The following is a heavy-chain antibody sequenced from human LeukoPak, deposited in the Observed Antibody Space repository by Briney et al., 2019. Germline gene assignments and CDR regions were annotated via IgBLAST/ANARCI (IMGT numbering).Heavy chain of an antibody. V-gene: IGHV3-48*01. D-gene: IGHD3-3*01. Sequence: GGSLRLSCAASGFTFSSYSMNWVRQAPGKGLEWVSYISSSSSTIYYADSVKGRFTISRDNAKNSLYLQMNSLRAEDTAVYYCARDFSVLRFLEWFDYWGQGTLVTVSS. J-gene: IGHJ4*02. CDR2: ISSSSSTI. CDR3: ARDFSVLRFLEWFDY. CDR1: GFTFSSYS.